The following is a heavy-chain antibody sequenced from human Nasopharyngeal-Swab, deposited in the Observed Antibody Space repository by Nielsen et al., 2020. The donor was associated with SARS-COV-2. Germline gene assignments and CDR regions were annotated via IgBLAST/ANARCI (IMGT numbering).Heavy chain of an antibody. V-gene: IGHV1-46*01. CDR2: INPTDGST. Sequence: ASVKVSCKASGYTFTSYYLHWVRQAPGQGLEWMGIINPTDGSTSYAQKFEGRVTMTRVTSTSTVYMELISLRSEDTAVYYCARVLPFRITGTSGMDVWGQGTTVTVSS. CDR1: GYTFTSYY. D-gene: IGHD1-7*01. J-gene: IGHJ6*02. CDR3: ARVLPFRITGTSGMDV.